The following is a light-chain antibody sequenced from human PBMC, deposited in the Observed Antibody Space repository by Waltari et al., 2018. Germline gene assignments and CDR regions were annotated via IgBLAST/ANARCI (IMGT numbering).Light chain of an antibody. V-gene: IGKV3-15*01. Sequence: EIVMTQSTATLSVSPGERATLSCRASQSVSSKLAWYQQKPGQAPRLLIYAASTRATGIPARFSGSGSGTEFTLTISSLQSEDFAVYYCQVYNKWPPWTFGQGTKVEMK. CDR1: QSVSSK. CDR2: AAS. J-gene: IGKJ1*01. CDR3: QVYNKWPPWT.